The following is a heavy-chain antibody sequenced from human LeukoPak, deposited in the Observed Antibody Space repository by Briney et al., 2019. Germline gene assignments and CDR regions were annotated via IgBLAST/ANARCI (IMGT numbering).Heavy chain of an antibody. CDR3: ARHQFYGVSQPHPFDS. D-gene: IGHD3-3*01. Sequence: PSEALSLTCTASGDSIRDDNYFWGWIRQPSGKGLEWIVSINYGGSTYYNPSLETRVTMSLDTSKHQFSLKLNSVTATDTAVYYCARHQFYGVSQPHPFDSWGQGILVTVSS. CDR1: GDSIRDDNYF. V-gene: IGHV4-39*01. CDR2: INYGGST. J-gene: IGHJ4*02.